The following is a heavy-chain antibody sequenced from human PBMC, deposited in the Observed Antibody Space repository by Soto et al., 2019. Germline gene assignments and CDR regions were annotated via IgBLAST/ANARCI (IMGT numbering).Heavy chain of an antibody. D-gene: IGHD2-8*01. J-gene: IGHJ4*02. V-gene: IGHV3-23*01. Sequence: GGSLRLSCAASGFTFRSYAMSWVRQAPGKGLEWVSAISGSGTYTYYTESVKGRFTISRDNSKNTLYLQMNSLRAEDTAVYYCAKAIGYCTNGVCPAPDYWGQGTLVTVSS. CDR3: AKAIGYCTNGVCPAPDY. CDR1: GFTFRSYA. CDR2: ISGSGTYT.